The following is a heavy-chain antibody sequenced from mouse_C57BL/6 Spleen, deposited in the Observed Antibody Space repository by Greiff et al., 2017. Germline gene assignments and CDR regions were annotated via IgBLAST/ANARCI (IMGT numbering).Heavy chain of an antibody. D-gene: IGHD2-5*01. CDR2: IYPGDGDT. J-gene: IGHJ4*01. CDR1: GYAFSSYW. Sequence: QVQLQQSGAELVKPGASVKISCKASGYAFSSYWMNWVKQRPGKGLEWIGQIYPGDGDTNYNGKFKGKATLTADKSSSTAYMQLSSLTSEDSAVYFCARRGSYSNPYYYAMDYWGQGTSVTVSS. V-gene: IGHV1-80*01. CDR3: ARRGSYSNPYYYAMDY.